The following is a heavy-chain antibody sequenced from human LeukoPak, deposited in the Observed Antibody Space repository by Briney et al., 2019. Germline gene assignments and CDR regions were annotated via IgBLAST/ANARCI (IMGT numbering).Heavy chain of an antibody. CDR1: EFTFSNYW. V-gene: IGHV3-7*05. CDR3: AKEFCSGGSCNLDY. CDR2: IKEDGSEK. J-gene: IGHJ4*02. Sequence: PGGSLRLSCEASEFTFSNYWMTWVRQAPGKGLEWVANIKEDGSEKHYVDSVKGRFTISRDNAKNSLHLQMNSLRAEDTAVYYCAKEFCSGGSCNLDYWGQGTLVTVSS. D-gene: IGHD2-15*01.